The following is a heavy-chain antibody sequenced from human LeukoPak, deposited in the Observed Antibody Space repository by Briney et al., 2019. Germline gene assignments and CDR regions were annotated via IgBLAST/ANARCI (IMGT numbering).Heavy chain of an antibody. V-gene: IGHV3-9*03. Sequence: GRSLRLSCAASGFTFDDYAMHWVRQAPGKGLEWVSGISWNGGSIGYADSVKGRFTISRDNAKNSLYLQMNSLRAEDMALYYCAKDFRQDPLDAFDIWGQGTMVTVSS. CDR3: AKDFRQDPLDAFDI. CDR1: GFTFDDYA. CDR2: ISWNGGSI. J-gene: IGHJ3*02.